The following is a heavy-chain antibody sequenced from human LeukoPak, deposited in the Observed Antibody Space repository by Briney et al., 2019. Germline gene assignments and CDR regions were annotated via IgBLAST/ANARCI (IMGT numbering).Heavy chain of an antibody. D-gene: IGHD6-19*01. CDR2: ISSSSSYI. CDR1: GFTFSSYS. J-gene: IGHJ6*02. Sequence: GGSLRLSCAASGFTFSSYSMNWVRQSPGKGREWVSSISSSSSYIYYADSVKGRFTISRDNAKNSLYLQMNSLRAEDTALYYCAKDIEPSIAVTGRDGMDVWGQGTTVIVSS. V-gene: IGHV3-21*04. CDR3: AKDIEPSIAVTGRDGMDV.